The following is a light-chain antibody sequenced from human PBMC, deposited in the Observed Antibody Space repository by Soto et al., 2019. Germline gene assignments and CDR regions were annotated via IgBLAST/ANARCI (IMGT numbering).Light chain of an antibody. CDR3: DQYRSSRRN. Sequence: EVVLTQSPGTLSLSPGERATLSCRASQSVSNNYLAWYQQKPDQAPRLLIYGASSRATGIPDRFSGSGSGTDFLPNISRLDPADLSVYLCDQYRSSRRNFGRLTR. V-gene: IGKV3-20*01. CDR1: QSVSNNY. CDR2: GAS. J-gene: IGKJ5*01.